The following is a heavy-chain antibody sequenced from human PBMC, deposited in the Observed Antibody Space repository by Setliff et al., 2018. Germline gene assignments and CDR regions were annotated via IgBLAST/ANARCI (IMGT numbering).Heavy chain of an antibody. CDR2: IYYSGST. V-gene: IGHV4-59*12. Sequence: PSETLSLTCTVSGGSISSYYWSWIRQPPGKGLEWIGYIYYSGSTNYNPSLKSRVTISVDTSKNQFSLKLSSVTAADTAVYYCARVPLMIAIRHAFDIWGQGTMVTVSS. D-gene: IGHD2-21*01. CDR1: GGSISSYY. CDR3: ARVPLMIAIRHAFDI. J-gene: IGHJ3*02.